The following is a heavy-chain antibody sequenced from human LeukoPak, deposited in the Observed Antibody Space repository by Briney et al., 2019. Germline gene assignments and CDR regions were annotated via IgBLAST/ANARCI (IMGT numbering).Heavy chain of an antibody. J-gene: IGHJ4*02. CDR1: GFTFSSYA. Sequence: GGSLRLSCAASGFTFSSYAMSWVRQAPGKGLEWVSAISGSGGSTYYADSVKGGFTISRDNSKNTLYLQMNSLRAEDTAVYYCAKGSSGWSCYDYWGQGTLVTVSS. V-gene: IGHV3-23*01. CDR3: AKGSSGWSCYDY. CDR2: ISGSGGST. D-gene: IGHD6-19*01.